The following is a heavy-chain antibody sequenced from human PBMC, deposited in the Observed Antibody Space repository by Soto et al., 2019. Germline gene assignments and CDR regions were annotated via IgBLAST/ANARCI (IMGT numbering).Heavy chain of an antibody. CDR2: IYYSGST. J-gene: IGHJ4*02. Sequence: SETLSLTCTVSGGSISSGDYYWSWIRQPLGKGLERIGYIYYSGSTYYNPSLKSRVTISVDTSKNQFSLKLSSVTAADTAVYYCARGSYYYDSSGYYHDWGQGTLVTVSS. D-gene: IGHD3-22*01. V-gene: IGHV4-30-4*01. CDR1: GGSISSGDYY. CDR3: ARGSYYYDSSGYYHD.